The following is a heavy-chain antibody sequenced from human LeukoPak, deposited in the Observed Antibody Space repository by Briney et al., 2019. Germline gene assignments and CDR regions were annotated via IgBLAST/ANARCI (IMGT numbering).Heavy chain of an antibody. CDR2: ISDSGDYT. D-gene: IGHD6-13*01. CDR1: GFTFRSYA. J-gene: IGHJ4*02. Sequence: GGSPRLSCAASGFTFRSYAMSWVRQAPGKGLEWVSSISDSGDYTYYADSVKGRFTISRDNSKNTLYLQMNSLRAEDTAIYYCAKKPPYSNSWYFEYWGQGTLVTVSS. V-gene: IGHV3-23*01. CDR3: AKKPPYSNSWYFEY.